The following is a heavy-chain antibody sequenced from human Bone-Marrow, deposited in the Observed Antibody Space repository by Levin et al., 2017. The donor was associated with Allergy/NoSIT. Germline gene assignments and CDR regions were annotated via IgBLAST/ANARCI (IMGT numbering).Heavy chain of an antibody. V-gene: IGHV1-2*02. D-gene: IGHD2-8*01. Sequence: ASVKVSCKTSGYSFTAYYIHWMRQAPGQGLEWMGWINPSSGDTNSAQKFQGRVTMTRDTSITTAYMDLSRLTPDDTAVYDCARDRPNGDLSEDFDYWGQGTLVTVSS. CDR2: INPSSGDT. CDR3: ARDRPNGDLSEDFDY. J-gene: IGHJ4*02. CDR1: GYSFTAYY.